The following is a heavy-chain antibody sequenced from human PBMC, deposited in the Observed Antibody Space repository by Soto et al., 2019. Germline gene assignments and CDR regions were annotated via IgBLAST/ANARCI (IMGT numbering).Heavy chain of an antibody. CDR1: GGSISSYY. D-gene: IGHD1-26*01. V-gene: IGHV4-59*01. CDR3: ARGGGSYFRSGWFDP. J-gene: IGHJ5*02. Sequence: SGTLSLTCTVSGGSISSYYWSWSRQPPREGLEWIGYIYYSGSTNYNPSLKSRVTISVDTSKNQFSLKLSSVTAADTAVYYCARGGGSYFRSGWFDPWGQGTLVTVSS. CDR2: IYYSGST.